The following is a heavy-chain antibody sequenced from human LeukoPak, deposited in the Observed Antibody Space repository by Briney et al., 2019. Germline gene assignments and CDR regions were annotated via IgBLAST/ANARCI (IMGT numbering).Heavy chain of an antibody. CDR1: GYTFTSYG. CDR2: ISSYNGNT. Sequence: ASVKVSCKASGYTFTSYGISWVRQAPGQGLEWRGCISSYNGNTNYAQKLQDRVTMTTDTSTSTAYMELRSLRSDDTAVYYCARWTGYYDSSGYAYWGQGTLVTVSS. D-gene: IGHD3-22*01. CDR3: ARWTGYYDSSGYAY. J-gene: IGHJ4*02. V-gene: IGHV1-18*01.